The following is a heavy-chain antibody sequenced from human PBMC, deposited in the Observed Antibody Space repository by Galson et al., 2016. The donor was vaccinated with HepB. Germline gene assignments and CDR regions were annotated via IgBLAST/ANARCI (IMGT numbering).Heavy chain of an antibody. CDR2: IYYSGRT. J-gene: IGHJ6*02. CDR1: GFSISIYS. Sequence: LRLSCAASGFSISIYSMNWVRQAPGKGLEWIGYIYYSGRTNYNPSLKSRVTISVDTSKNQFSLKLSSVTAADTAVYYCARDDSGGWYGFHYGMDVWGQGTTVTVPS. D-gene: IGHD6-19*01. V-gene: IGHV4-59*01. CDR3: ARDDSGGWYGFHYGMDV.